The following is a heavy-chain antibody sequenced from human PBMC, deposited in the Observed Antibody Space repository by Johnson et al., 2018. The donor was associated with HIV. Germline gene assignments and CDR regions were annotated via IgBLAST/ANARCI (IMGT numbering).Heavy chain of an antibody. CDR1: GFTFSSYA. CDR3: LSQWLVRNAFDI. D-gene: IGHD6-19*01. Sequence: VQLVESGGGVVQPGRSLRLSCAASGFTFSSYAMHWVRQAPGKGLEWVAVISFDGTEKHYGDSVKGRFTISRDNSKNTLYLQINSLRAEYTAVYYCLSQWLVRNAFDIWGQGTMVTVSS. CDR2: ISFDGTEK. J-gene: IGHJ3*02. V-gene: IGHV3-30*04.